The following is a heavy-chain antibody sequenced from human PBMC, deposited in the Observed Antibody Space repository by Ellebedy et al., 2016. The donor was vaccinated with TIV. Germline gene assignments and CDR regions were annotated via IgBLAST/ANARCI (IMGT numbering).Heavy chain of an antibody. D-gene: IGHD6-19*01. CDR3: ASSPSQGY. Sequence: PGGSLRLSCAASGFTFRNYAINWVRQAPGKGLEWVSVIGGIVENTFYADSVKGRFTISRDNSKNTLYLQMHSLRVDDTAIYYCASSPSQGYWGQGTLVTVSS. J-gene: IGHJ4*02. V-gene: IGHV3-23*01. CDR2: IGGIVENT. CDR1: GFTFRNYA.